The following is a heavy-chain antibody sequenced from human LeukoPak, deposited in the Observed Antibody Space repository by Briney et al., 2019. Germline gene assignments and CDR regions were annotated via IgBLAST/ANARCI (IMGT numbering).Heavy chain of an antibody. CDR1: GGSISSSNYY. D-gene: IGHD3-22*01. Sequence: PSETLSLTCTVSGGSISSSNYYWGWIRQPPGKGLEWIGSIYYSGSTYYNPSLKSRVTISVDTSKNQFSLKLSSVTAADTAVYYCASDTSGYYYFDHWGQGTLATVSS. CDR2: IYYSGST. V-gene: IGHV4-39*01. J-gene: IGHJ4*02. CDR3: ASDTSGYYYFDH.